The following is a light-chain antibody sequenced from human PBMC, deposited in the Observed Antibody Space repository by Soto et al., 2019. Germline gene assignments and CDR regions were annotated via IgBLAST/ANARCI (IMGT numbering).Light chain of an antibody. V-gene: IGLV2-14*03. J-gene: IGLJ2*01. CDR1: SSDVGDHNS. Sequence: QSALTQPASVSGSPGQSITISCTGTSSDVGDHNSVSWYQQLPGKAPKLMIYALSNRPSGVSNRFSGSKSCNTASLTISGLQAEDEGDYYCGSYTTSITVIFGGGTKLTVL. CDR3: GSYTTSITVI. CDR2: ALS.